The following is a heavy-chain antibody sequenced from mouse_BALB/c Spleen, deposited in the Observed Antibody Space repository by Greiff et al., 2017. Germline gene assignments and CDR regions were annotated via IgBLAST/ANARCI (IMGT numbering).Heavy chain of an antibody. V-gene: IGHV5-15*02. CDR2: ISNLAYSI. D-gene: IGHD2-1*01. CDR3: ARDGGNYVGYAMDY. CDR1: GFTFSDYG. J-gene: IGHJ4*01. Sequence: EVNLVESGGGLVQPGGSRKLSCAASGFTFSDYGMAWVRQAPGKGPEWVAFISNLAYSIYYADTVTGRFTISRENAKNTLYLEMSSLRSEDTAMYYCARDGGNYVGYAMDYWGQGTSVTVSS.